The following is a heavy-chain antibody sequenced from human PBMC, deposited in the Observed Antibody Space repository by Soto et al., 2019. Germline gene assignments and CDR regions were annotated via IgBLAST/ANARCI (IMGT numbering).Heavy chain of an antibody. Sequence: HEHLVQSGAEVKRPGASLKVPCKASGYSFTGYYIHWVRQAPGQGLEWMGWINPDSGATNYAQNFQGRVTMTSDTSISTASMDLTSLTSDDTAVYYCARGDYGTGGYPFPYFDYWGQGTPVIVSS. CDR2: INPDSGAT. V-gene: IGHV1-2*02. D-gene: IGHD2-8*02. CDR3: ARGDYGTGGYPFPYFDY. CDR1: GYSFTGYY. J-gene: IGHJ4*02.